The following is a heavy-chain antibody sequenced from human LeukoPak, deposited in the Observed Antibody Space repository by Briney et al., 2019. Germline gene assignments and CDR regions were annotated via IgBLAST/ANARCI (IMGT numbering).Heavy chain of an antibody. D-gene: IGHD3-10*01. CDR3: AKDIDHFGPIDY. CDR2: IRYDGSEK. J-gene: IGHJ4*02. Sequence: GGSLRLSCAASGFTFSSYSMNWVRQAPGKGLEWVASIRYDGSEKYNVDSVKGRFTISRDTSRNTVYLQMNGLRVEDTSIYYCAKDIDHFGPIDYWGQGTLVTVSS. V-gene: IGHV3-30*02. CDR1: GFTFSSYS.